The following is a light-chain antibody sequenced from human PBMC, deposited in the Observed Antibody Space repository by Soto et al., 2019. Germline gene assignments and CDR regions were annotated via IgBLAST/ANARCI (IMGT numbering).Light chain of an antibody. V-gene: IGKV3-15*01. Sequence: VMTQSPATLSVSPGERATLSCRARQRVGDKLAWYQQRPGQPPRLLVYGASTRAAGVPARFSGSGSATEFTLTISSLQSEDFAVYYCLHNYSCPRTFGQGTKVEIK. CDR2: GAS. J-gene: IGKJ1*01. CDR1: QRVGDK. CDR3: LHNYSCPRT.